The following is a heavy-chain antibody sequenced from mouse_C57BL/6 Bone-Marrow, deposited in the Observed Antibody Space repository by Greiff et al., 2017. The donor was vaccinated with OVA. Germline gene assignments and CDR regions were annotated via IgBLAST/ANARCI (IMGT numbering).Heavy chain of an antibody. J-gene: IGHJ2*01. CDR3: TLITTVVAEGDY. CDR1: GFNIKDDY. Sequence: VQLKQSGAELVRPGASVKLSCTASGFNIKDDYMHWVKQRPEQGLEWIGWIDPENGDTEYASKFQGKATITAATSSNTAYLQLSSLTSEDTAVYYCTLITTVVAEGDYWGQGTTLTVSS. D-gene: IGHD1-1*01. CDR2: IDPENGDT. V-gene: IGHV14-4*01.